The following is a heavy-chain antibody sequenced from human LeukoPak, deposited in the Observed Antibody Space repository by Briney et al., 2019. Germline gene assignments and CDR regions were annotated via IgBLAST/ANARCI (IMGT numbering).Heavy chain of an antibody. CDR1: GFTFSSYW. J-gene: IGHJ3*02. V-gene: IGHV3-74*01. CDR2: INSDGSST. D-gene: IGHD2-15*01. CDR3: ARVGFLLSGAFDI. Sequence: GGSLRLSCAASGFTFSSYWMHWVRQAPGKGRVWVSLINSDGSSTTYADSVKGRFTISRDNAKNTLYLQMNSLRAEDTAVYYCARVGFLLSGAFDIWGQGTMVTVSS.